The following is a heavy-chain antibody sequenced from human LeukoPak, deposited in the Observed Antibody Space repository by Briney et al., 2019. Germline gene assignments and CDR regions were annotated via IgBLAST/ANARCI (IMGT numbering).Heavy chain of an antibody. D-gene: IGHD4-17*01. CDR1: GFTVSSNY. CDR2: IYSGGST. J-gene: IGHJ5*02. CDR3: ARVGAYGDYDWFDP. V-gene: IGHV3-53*01. Sequence: PGGSLRLSGAASGFTVSSNYMSWVRQAPGKGLEWVSVIYSGGSTYYADSVKGRFTISRDNSKNTLYLQMNSLRAEDTAVYYCARVGAYGDYDWFDPWGQGTLVTVSS.